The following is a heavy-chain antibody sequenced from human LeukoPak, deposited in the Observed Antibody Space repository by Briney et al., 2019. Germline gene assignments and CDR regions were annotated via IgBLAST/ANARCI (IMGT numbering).Heavy chain of an antibody. V-gene: IGHV4-34*01. CDR3: ARVGVVVAARFFDY. Sequence: SETLSLTCAVYGGSFSGYYWSWIRQPPGKGLEWIGEINHSGSTNYNPSLKSRVTISVDTSKNQFSLKLSSVTAADTAVYYCARVGVVVAARFFDYWGQGTLVTVSS. D-gene: IGHD2-15*01. CDR2: INHSGST. CDR1: GGSFSGYY. J-gene: IGHJ4*02.